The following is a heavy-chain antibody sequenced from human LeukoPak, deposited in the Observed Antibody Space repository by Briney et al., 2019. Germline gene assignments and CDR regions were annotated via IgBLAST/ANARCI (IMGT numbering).Heavy chain of an antibody. CDR2: IKQEGREK. CDR1: GFTFSSYW. V-gene: IGHV3-7*01. D-gene: IGHD3-22*01. J-gene: IGHJ4*02. Sequence: PGGSLRLSCAASGFTFSSYWMSWVRQAPGGGREWVANIKQEGREKYYVDSVKGRFTISRDNAKNSLYLQMHSLRAEDTAVYYCARTPWDSSGYLIGTTYYFDYWGQGTLVTVSS. CDR3: ARTPWDSSGYLIGTTYYFDY.